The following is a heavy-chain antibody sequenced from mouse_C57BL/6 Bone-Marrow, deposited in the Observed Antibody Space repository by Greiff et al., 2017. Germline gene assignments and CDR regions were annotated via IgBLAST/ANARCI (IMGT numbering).Heavy chain of an antibody. V-gene: IGHV1-42*01. J-gene: IGHJ3*01. Sequence: VQLQQSGPELVKPGASVKISCKASGYSFTGYYMNWVKQSPEKSLEWIGEINPSTGGTTYNQKFKAKATLTVDKSSSTAYMQLKSLTSEDSAVYYCETVVEGFAYWGQGTLVTVSA. CDR1: GYSFTGYY. CDR2: INPSTGGT. D-gene: IGHD1-1*01. CDR3: ETVVEGFAY.